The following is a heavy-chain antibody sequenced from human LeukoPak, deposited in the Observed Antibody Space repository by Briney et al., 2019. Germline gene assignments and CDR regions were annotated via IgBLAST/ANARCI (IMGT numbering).Heavy chain of an antibody. V-gene: IGHV4-59*08. J-gene: IGHJ4*02. D-gene: IGHD6-19*01. CDR3: ASTRRAAVAGRFDS. CDR1: GASMSSNY. Sequence: SETLSLTCTVSGASMSSNYWSWIRQPPGRGLEWIGSIYYSGNTNSSPSLGSRVIMSLDASKNQFSLKVNSVTAADTAIYYCASTRRAAVAGRFDSWGQGTLVTVSS. CDR2: IYYSGNT.